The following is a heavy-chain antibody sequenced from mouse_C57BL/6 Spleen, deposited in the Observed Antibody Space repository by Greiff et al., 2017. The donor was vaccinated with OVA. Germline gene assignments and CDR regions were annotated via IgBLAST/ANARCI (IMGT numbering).Heavy chain of an antibody. CDR1: GYSITSGYY. CDR3: ARETVVATGNYAMDY. CDR2: ISYDGSN. J-gene: IGHJ4*01. V-gene: IGHV3-6*01. Sequence: VQLKESGPGLVKPSQSLSLTCSVTGYSITSGYYWNWIRQFPGNKLEWMGYISYDGSNNYNPSLKNRISITRDTSKNQFFLKLNSVTTEDTATYYCARETVVATGNYAMDYWGQGTSVTVSS. D-gene: IGHD1-1*01.